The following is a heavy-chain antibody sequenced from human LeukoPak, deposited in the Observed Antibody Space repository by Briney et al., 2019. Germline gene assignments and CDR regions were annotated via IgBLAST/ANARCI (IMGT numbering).Heavy chain of an antibody. J-gene: IGHJ3*02. Sequence: GGSLRLSCAASAFTVSSNYMSWVRQAAGKGLEWASVIYSGGSTYYADSVKGRFTISRDNSKKTLYLQINSLRAEDTAVYYCASVFYDILTGYYPRENDAFDIWGQGTMVTVSS. V-gene: IGHV3-53*01. CDR3: ASVFYDILTGYYPRENDAFDI. CDR2: IYSGGST. CDR1: AFTVSSNY. D-gene: IGHD3-9*01.